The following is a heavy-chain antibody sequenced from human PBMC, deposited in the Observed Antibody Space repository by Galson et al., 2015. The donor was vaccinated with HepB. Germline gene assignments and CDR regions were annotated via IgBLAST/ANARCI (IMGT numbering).Heavy chain of an antibody. CDR2: ISYDGSNK. CDR3: AKDKGTYYDILTAHVPPGYYYYGMDV. J-gene: IGHJ6*02. D-gene: IGHD3-9*01. CDR1: GFTFSSYG. Sequence: SLRLSCAASGFTFSSYGMHWVRQAPGKGLEWVAVISYDGSNKYYADSVKGRFTISRDNSKNTLYLQMNSLRAEDTAVYYCAKDKGTYYDILTAHVPPGYYYYGMDVWGQGTTVTVSS. V-gene: IGHV3-30*18.